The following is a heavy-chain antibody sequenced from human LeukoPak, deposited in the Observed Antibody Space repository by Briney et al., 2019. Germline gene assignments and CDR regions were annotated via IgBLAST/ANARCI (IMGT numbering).Heavy chain of an antibody. J-gene: IGHJ6*02. Sequence: SETLSLTCTVSGGSISNYYWSWIRQPPGKGLEWIGYIYSTGSPNYNPSLKSRVTMSLDTSNNQFSLKLSSVTTTDTAVYYCARGWMGTSGWVGGGRSMDVWGQGTTVTVS. CDR1: GGSISNYY. CDR2: IYSTGSP. CDR3: ARGWMGTSGWVGGGRSMDV. V-gene: IGHV4-4*08. D-gene: IGHD6-19*01.